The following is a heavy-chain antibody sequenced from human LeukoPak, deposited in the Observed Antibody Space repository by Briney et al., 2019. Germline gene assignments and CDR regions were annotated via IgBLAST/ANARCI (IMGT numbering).Heavy chain of an antibody. CDR1: GFTFSSYG. D-gene: IGHD3-16*02. CDR3: AKDHMITFGGVIAPIYFDY. J-gene: IGHJ4*02. Sequence: GGSLRLSCAASGFTFSSYGMHWVRQAPGKGLEWVAFIRYDGSNKYYADSVKGRFTISRDNSKNTLYLQMNSLRAEDTAVYYCAKDHMITFGGVIAPIYFDYWGQGTLVTVSS. CDR2: IRYDGSNK. V-gene: IGHV3-30*02.